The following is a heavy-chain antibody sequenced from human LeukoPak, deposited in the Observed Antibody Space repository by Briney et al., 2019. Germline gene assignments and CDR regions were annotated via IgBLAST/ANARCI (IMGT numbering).Heavy chain of an antibody. CDR3: ASMAAAVVGPFDY. D-gene: IGHD6-19*01. CDR1: GGSISSYY. V-gene: IGHV4-59*01. CDR2: IYYSGST. J-gene: IGHJ4*02. Sequence: PSETLSLTCTVSGGSISSYYWSWIRQPPGKGLEWIGYIYYSGSTNYNPSLKSRVTISVDTSKNQFSLKLSSVTAADTAVYYCASMAAAVVGPFDYWGQGTLVTVSS.